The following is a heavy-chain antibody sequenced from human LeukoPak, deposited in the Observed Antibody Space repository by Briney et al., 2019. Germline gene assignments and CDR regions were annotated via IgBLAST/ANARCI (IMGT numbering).Heavy chain of an antibody. CDR2: VYNSGDT. CDR1: GGSTSSDY. D-gene: IGHD3-16*01. V-gene: IGHV4-59*08. CDR3: ARLKLGAYFDL. Sequence: SETLSLTCTVSGGSTSSDYWSWIRQSPGKGLEWVGYVYNSGDTSKNPSLKSRVTILLDTSKNQCSLKLTSVNAADTAVYYCARLKLGAYFDLWGRGTLVTVSS. J-gene: IGHJ2*01.